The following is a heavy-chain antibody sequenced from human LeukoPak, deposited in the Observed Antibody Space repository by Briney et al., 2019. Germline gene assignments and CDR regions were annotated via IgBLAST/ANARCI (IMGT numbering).Heavy chain of an antibody. D-gene: IGHD1-26*01. V-gene: IGHV3-30*04. CDR2: ISYDGSNK. CDR1: GFTFSSYA. Sequence: PGGSLRLSCAASGFTFSSYAMHWVRQAPGKGLEWAAVISYDGSNKYYADSVKGRFTISRDNSKNTLYLQMNSLRAEDTAVYYCARDRGGSYSAIDYWGQGTLVTVSS. CDR3: ARDRGGSYSAIDY. J-gene: IGHJ4*02.